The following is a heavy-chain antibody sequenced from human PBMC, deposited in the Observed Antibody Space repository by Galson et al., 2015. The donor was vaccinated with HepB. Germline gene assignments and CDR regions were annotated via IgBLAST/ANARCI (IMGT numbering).Heavy chain of an antibody. J-gene: IGHJ4*02. CDR2: ISWNSGNI. CDR1: GFTFDDYA. D-gene: IGHD6-19*01. V-gene: IGHV3-9*01. Sequence: SLRLSGAGSGFTFDDYAMHWVRQTPGRGLEWVSGISWNSGNIGYADSVKGRFAISRDNAKNSLYLQMNSLRAEDTALYYCTKQITVAGTIWIGSFDYWGQGTLVTVSS. CDR3: TKQITVAGTIWIGSFDY.